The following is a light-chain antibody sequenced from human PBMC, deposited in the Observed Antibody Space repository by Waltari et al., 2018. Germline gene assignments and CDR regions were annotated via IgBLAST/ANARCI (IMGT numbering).Light chain of an antibody. CDR2: AAS. Sequence: DIQLTQSPSFLSASVGDRVTITSRASQGISSYLVWYQQKPGKAPKVLISAASTLQTGVPSRFSGSGSGTEFTLTISSLQPEDFATYYCQQVNGYPLTFGGGTKVEIK. CDR3: QQVNGYPLT. J-gene: IGKJ4*01. CDR1: QGISSY. V-gene: IGKV1-9*01.